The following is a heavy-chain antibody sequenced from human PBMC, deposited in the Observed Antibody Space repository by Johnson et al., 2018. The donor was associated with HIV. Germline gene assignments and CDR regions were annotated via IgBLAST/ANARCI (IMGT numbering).Heavy chain of an antibody. Sequence: QVQLVESGGGLIQPGGSLRLSCAASGFTVSSNYMSWIRPSPGQGLESVSYISSRSSTIYYADSVKGRFPITRDHTKNSLFLQMNRRRAEDTAVYYCARAGCLFHDPFDIWGQGTVVTVSS. J-gene: IGHJ3*02. CDR3: ARAGCLFHDPFDI. CDR1: GFTVSSNY. D-gene: IGHD3-22*01. V-gene: IGHV3-11*04. CDR2: ISSRSSTI.